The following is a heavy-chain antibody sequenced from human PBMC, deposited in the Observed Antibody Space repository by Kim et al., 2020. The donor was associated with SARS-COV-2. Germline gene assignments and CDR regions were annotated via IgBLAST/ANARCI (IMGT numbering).Heavy chain of an antibody. Sequence: GGSLRLSCAASGFTFSSYGMHWVRQAPGKGLEWVAVIWYDGSNKYYADSVKGRFTISRDNSKNTLYLQMNSLRAEDTAVYYCAKGTLRGSGGSCYHCYYYYGMDVWGQGTTVTVSS. D-gene: IGHD2-15*01. CDR3: AKGTLRGSGGSCYHCYYYYGMDV. CDR2: IWYDGSNK. CDR1: GFTFSSYG. V-gene: IGHV3-33*06. J-gene: IGHJ6*02.